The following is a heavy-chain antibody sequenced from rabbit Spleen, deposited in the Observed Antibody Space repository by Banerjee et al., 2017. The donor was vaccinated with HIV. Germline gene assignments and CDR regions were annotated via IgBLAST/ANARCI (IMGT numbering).Heavy chain of an antibody. D-gene: IGHD7-1*01. V-gene: IGHV1S40*01. CDR1: GWSFSSGYY. CDR3: ARGSSNPGNGLDL. J-gene: IGHJ4*01. Sequence: QSLEESGGDLVKPGASLTLTCTASGWSFSSGYYMCWVRQAPGKGLEWIGCINAGDATNTYYATWARGRFTMSKVSSTTVTLQMTSLTAADTAIYFCARGSSNPGNGLDLWGPGTLVTVS. CDR2: INAGDATNT.